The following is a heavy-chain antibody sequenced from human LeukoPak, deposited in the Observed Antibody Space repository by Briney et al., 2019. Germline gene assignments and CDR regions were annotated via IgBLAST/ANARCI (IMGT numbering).Heavy chain of an antibody. J-gene: IGHJ4*02. V-gene: IGHV3-23*01. CDR3: ARDPITMVRGVVHHYFDD. CDR2: ISDSGGKT. Sequence: GGSLRLSCAASGFTFSTFSNYGMSWVRQAPGKGLEWVSAISDSGGKTYYADSVKGRFTISRDNAKNSLYLQMNSLRDEDAAVYYCARDPITMVRGVVHHYFDDWGQGTLVTVSS. D-gene: IGHD3-10*01. CDR1: GFTFSTFSNYG.